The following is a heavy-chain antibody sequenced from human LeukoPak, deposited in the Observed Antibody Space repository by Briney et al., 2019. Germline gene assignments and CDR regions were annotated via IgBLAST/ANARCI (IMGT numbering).Heavy chain of an antibody. J-gene: IGHJ4*02. CDR2: ISYDGSNK. CDR1: GFTFSNYG. D-gene: IGHD5-18*01. CDR3: AKEGDTAMGDY. Sequence: GRSLRLSCAASGFTFSNYGMHWVRQVPGKKLEWVAVISYDGSNKYYADSVKGRFTISRDNSKNTPYLQMNSLRAEDTAVYYCAKEGDTAMGDYWGQGTLVTVSS. V-gene: IGHV3-30*18.